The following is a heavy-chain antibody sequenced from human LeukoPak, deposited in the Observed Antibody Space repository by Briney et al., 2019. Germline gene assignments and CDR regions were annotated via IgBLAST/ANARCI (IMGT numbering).Heavy chain of an antibody. D-gene: IGHD3-16*02. V-gene: IGHV4-34*01. Sequence: SETLSLTCAVYGGSFSGYYWSWIRQPPGKGLEWIGEINHSGSTNCNPSLKSRVTISVDTSKNQFSLKLSSVTAADTAVYYCARAHMYYDYIWGSYRRYYFDYWGQGTLVTVSS. CDR2: INHSGST. J-gene: IGHJ4*02. CDR1: GGSFSGYY. CDR3: ARAHMYYDYIWGSYRRYYFDY.